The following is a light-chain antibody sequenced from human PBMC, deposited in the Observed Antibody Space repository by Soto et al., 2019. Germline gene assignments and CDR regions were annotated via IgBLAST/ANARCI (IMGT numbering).Light chain of an antibody. V-gene: IGLV1-40*01. Sequence: QSVLTQPPSVSGAPGQKVTISCTGSSSNIGAGYDVHWYQQLPGTAPKLLIYGNSNRPSGVPDRFSGSKAGASASLAITGLQAEDEADYYCQSDVGSLRGVVFCGGTKLTVL. J-gene: IGLJ2*01. CDR3: QSDVGSLRGVV. CDR1: SSNIGAGYD. CDR2: GNS.